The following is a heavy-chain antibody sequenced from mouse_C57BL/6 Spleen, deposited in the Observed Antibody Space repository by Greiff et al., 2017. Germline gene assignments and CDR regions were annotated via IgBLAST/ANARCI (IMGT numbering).Heavy chain of an antibody. CDR1: GFSLTSYG. V-gene: IGHV2-6-1*01. Sequence: VKVVESGPGLVAPSQSLSITCTVSGFSLTSYGVHWVRQPPGKGLEWLVVIWSDGSTTYNSALKSRLSISKYNSKSQVFLKMNSLQTDDTAMYYCARHQFGGGYFDVWGTGTTVTVSS. J-gene: IGHJ1*03. CDR3: ARHQFGGGYFDV. CDR2: IWSDGST.